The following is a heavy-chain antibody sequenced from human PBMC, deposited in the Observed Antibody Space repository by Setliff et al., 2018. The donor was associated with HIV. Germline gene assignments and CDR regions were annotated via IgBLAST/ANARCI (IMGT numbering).Heavy chain of an antibody. CDR3: ARDDYHDSSGYEGASY. CDR2: IAYSGST. CDR1: GGSIRSSSYY. J-gene: IGHJ4*02. V-gene: IGHV4-39*07. D-gene: IGHD3-22*01. Sequence: SETLSLTCTVSGGSIRSSSYYWGWVRQSSGKGLEWIGSIAYSGSTTYSPSLRSRVTISVDTSKNQFSLKLTSVTAADTAVYYCARDDYHDSSGYEGASYWGRGTLVTSPQ.